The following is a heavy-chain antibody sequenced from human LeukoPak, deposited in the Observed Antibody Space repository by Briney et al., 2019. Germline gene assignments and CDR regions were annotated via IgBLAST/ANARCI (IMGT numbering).Heavy chain of an antibody. V-gene: IGHV3-30-3*01. CDR1: GFTFSSYA. CDR2: ISYDGSNK. Sequence: GGSLRLSCAASGFTFSSYAMHWVRQAPGKGLEWVAVISYDGSNKYYADSVKGRFTISRDNSKNTLYLQMNSLRAEDTAVYYCARRGLPYIAAAYFDYWGQGTLVTVSS. D-gene: IGHD6-13*01. J-gene: IGHJ4*02. CDR3: ARRGLPYIAAAYFDY.